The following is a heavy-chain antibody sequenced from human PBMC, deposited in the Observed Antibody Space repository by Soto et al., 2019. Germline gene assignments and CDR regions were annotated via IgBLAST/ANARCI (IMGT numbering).Heavy chain of an antibody. CDR2: ITSSSSTI. CDR3: AVAKFDH. J-gene: IGHJ4*02. Sequence: GGPLGLSCAPPGFPFGTLSWNWVARAPGKGLEWVSYITSSSSTIYYADSVKGRFTISRDNARNTLYLQVNSLRAVDTAVYYCAVAKFDHWGQGTLVTVSS. CDR1: GFPFGTLS. V-gene: IGHV3-48*01.